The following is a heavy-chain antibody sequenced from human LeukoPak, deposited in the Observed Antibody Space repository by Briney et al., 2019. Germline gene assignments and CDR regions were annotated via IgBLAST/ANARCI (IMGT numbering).Heavy chain of an antibody. V-gene: IGHV3-33*01. CDR2: IWSDGTNK. CDR3: ARGSLLAFDI. Sequence: GGSLRLSCAASGFTFSSYAMQWVRQAPGTGLEWVAVIWSDGTNKYYSDSVKGRFTISRDNSKNTLYLQMNSLRAEDTAVYYCARGSLLAFDIWGQGTMVTVSS. CDR1: GFTFSSYA. J-gene: IGHJ3*02.